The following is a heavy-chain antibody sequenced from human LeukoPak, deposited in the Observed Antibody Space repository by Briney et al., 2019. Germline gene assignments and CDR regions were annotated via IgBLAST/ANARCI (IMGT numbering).Heavy chain of an antibody. D-gene: IGHD6-13*01. CDR1: GYTFTSYG. J-gene: IGHJ6*02. CDR2: ISAYNGNA. Sequence: ASVKVSCKASGYTFTSYGISWVRQAPGQGLEWMGWISAYNGNANVAQKLQGRVTMTTDTSTSTAYMELRSLRSDDTAVYYCARGKGIAAAGTLYYYYGMDVWGQGTTVTVSS. V-gene: IGHV1-18*01. CDR3: ARGKGIAAAGTLYYYYGMDV.